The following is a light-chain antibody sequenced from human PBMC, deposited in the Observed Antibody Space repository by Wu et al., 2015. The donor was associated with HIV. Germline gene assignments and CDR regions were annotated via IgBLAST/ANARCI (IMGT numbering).Light chain of an antibody. V-gene: IGKV1-8*01. CDR3: QKYNSALRT. CDR2: AAS. CDR1: QGISTY. J-gene: IGKJ1*01. Sequence: AIRITQSPSSLSASTGDRVTITCRASQGISTYLAWYQQKPGKAPELLIYAASTLQSGVPSRFSGSGSGTDFTLTINNLQPEDVATYYCQKYNSALRTFGQGTKVEIK.